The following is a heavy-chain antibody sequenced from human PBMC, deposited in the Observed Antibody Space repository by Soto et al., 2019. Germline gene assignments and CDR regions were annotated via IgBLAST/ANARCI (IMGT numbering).Heavy chain of an antibody. V-gene: IGHV3-33*01. Sequence: GGSLRLSCAASGFTFSGYGMHWVRQAPGKGLEWVAVIWYDGSNKYYADSVKGRFTISRDNSKNTLYLQMNSLRAEDTAVYYCARETYTYYDSSGSDYWGQGTLVTVSS. J-gene: IGHJ4*02. CDR2: IWYDGSNK. CDR3: ARETYTYYDSSGSDY. D-gene: IGHD3-22*01. CDR1: GFTFSGYG.